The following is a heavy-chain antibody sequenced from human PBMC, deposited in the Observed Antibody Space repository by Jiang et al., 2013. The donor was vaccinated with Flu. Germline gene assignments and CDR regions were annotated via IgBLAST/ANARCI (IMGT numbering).Heavy chain of an antibody. CDR1: GGSITHFY. CDR2: IQSGGTT. J-gene: IGHJ6*02. Sequence: GSGLVKPSETLALTCTVSGGSITHFYWSWIRQTPERGLEWIGFIQSGGTTHYNPSLESRVNISIDTSKTHFSLTLTSVTAADTAVYFCSFAMDTWGPGTTVIVSS. CDR3: SFAMDT. V-gene: IGHV4-4*08.